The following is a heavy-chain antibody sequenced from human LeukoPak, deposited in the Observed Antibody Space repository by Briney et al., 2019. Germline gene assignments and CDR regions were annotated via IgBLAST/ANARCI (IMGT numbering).Heavy chain of an antibody. CDR1: GFTFSNYA. V-gene: IGHV3-23*01. J-gene: IGHJ4*02. CDR3: AKQAAIYYFDY. Sequence: GGSLRLSCEASGFTFSNYAMSWVRQAPGKGLEWVSGICGHGISIYYADSVKGRFTISRDNSKSTLYLVMNSLRAEDTAVYYCAKQAAIYYFDYWGQGTLVTVSS. D-gene: IGHD6-25*01. CDR2: ICGHGISI.